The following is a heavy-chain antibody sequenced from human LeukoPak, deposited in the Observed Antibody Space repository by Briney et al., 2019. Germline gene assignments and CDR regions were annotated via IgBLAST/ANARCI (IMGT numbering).Heavy chain of an antibody. CDR3: AKDFGDIVVVPAAQLDY. D-gene: IGHD2-2*01. J-gene: IGHJ4*02. CDR2: ISGSGGST. V-gene: IGHV3-23*01. Sequence: GGSLRLSCAASGFTFSSYAMSWVRQAPGKGLEWVSAISGSGGSTYYADSVKGRFTISRDNSKNTLYLQVNSLRAEDTAVYYCAKDFGDIVVVPAAQLDYWGQGTLVTVSS. CDR1: GFTFSSYA.